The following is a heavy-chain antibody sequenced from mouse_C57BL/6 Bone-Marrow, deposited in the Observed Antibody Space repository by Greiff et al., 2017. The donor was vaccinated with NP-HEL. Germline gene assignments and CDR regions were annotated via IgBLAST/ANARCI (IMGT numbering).Heavy chain of an antibody. V-gene: IGHV1-19*01. J-gene: IGHJ3*01. CDR2: INPYNGGT. Sequence: EVQLQQSGPVLVKPGASVKMSCKASGYTFTDYYMNWVKQSHGKSLEWIGVINPYNGGTSYNQKFKGKATLTVDKSSSTAYIELNSLTSEDSAVYYCARPRDEDAYWGQGTLVTVSA. CDR3: ARPRDEDAY. D-gene: IGHD3-3*01. CDR1: GYTFTDYY.